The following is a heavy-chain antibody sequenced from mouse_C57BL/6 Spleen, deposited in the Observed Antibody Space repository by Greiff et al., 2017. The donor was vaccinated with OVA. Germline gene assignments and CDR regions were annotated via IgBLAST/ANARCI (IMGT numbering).Heavy chain of an antibody. CDR3: ARADGSSYGYFDV. CDR1: GYTFTDYY. J-gene: IGHJ1*03. Sequence: VKLMESGAELVRPGASVKLSCKASGYTFTDYYINWVKQRPGQGLEWIARIYPGSGNTYYNEKFKGKATLTAEKSSSTAYMQLSSLTSEDSAVYFCARADGSSYGYFDVWGTGTTVTVSS. CDR2: IYPGSGNT. V-gene: IGHV1-76*01. D-gene: IGHD1-1*01.